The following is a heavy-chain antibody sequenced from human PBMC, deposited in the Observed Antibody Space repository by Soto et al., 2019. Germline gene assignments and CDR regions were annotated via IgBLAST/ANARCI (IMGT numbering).Heavy chain of an antibody. J-gene: IGHJ4*02. CDR1: GFTFSSYA. CDR3: AKRTCSSTFDY. V-gene: IGHV3-23*01. D-gene: IGHD6-6*01. Sequence: EVQLLESGGGLVQPGGSLRLSCAASGFTFSSYAMSWVRQAPGKGLEWVSVISGSDDSTYYADSVKGRFTISRDNSKNTLYLQMNSLRAEDTAVYYCAKRTCSSTFDYWGQGTLVTVSS. CDR2: ISGSDDST.